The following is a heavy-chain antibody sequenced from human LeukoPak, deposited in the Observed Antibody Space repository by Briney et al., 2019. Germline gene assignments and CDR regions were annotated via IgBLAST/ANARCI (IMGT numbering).Heavy chain of an antibody. Sequence: GGSLRLSCVPSGFSFSNYAMSWVRQAPGKGLEWVSSISGSGGSTHYADSVKGRFTISRDNSKSTLFLQMNSLRAEDTAVYYCAKNLNPFDSWGQGILVTVSS. V-gene: IGHV3-23*01. CDR3: AKNLNPFDS. CDR2: ISGSGGST. J-gene: IGHJ4*02. CDR1: GFSFSNYA.